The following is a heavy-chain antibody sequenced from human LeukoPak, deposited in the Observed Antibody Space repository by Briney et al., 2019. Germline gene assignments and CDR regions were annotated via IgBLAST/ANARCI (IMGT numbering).Heavy chain of an antibody. CDR2: IYYRGST. CDR3: ARVFLYVVVPGDRTYDAFDI. V-gene: IGHV4-30-4*08. CDR1: GVSISSGDYY. Sequence: SQTLSLTCTVSGVSISSGDYYWSWLRQPPGKGLVWIVCIYYRGSTHYNPSLKSRVTISVDTSKNQFSIKLSSVTAADTAVYYCARVFLYVVVPGDRTYDAFDIWVQGTMVTVSS. D-gene: IGHD2-2*01. J-gene: IGHJ3*02.